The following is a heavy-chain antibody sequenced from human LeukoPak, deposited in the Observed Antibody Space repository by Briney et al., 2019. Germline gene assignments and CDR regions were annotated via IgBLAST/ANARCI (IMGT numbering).Heavy chain of an antibody. V-gene: IGHV4-30-2*01. CDR2: IYHSGST. CDR3: ARDAGSSGYPHFDY. CDR1: GGSISSGGYS. D-gene: IGHD3-22*01. J-gene: IGHJ4*02. Sequence: SETLSLTCAVSGGSISSGGYSWSWIRQPPGKGLEWIGYIYHSGSTYYNPSLKSRVTISVDRSKNQFSLKLSSVTAADTAVYYWARDAGSSGYPHFDYWGQGTLVTVSS.